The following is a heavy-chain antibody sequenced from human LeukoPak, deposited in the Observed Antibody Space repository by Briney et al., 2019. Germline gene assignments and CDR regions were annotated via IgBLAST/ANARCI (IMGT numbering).Heavy chain of an antibody. Sequence: PSETLSLTCTVSGGSISSSSYYWGWIRQPPGKGLEWIGSIYYSGSTYYNSSLKSRVTISVDTPKNQFSLRLSSVTAADTAVYYCASDRSGLSFCFWGQGTLVTVSS. CDR1: GGSISSSSYY. V-gene: IGHV4-39*01. CDR3: ASDRSGLSFCF. D-gene: IGHD3-22*01. CDR2: IYYSGST. J-gene: IGHJ4*02.